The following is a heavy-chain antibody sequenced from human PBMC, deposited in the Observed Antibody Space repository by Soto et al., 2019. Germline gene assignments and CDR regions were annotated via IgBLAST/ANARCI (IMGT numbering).Heavy chain of an antibody. CDR1: GDSMTKSY. CDR3: ARTVGAAYYFDF. D-gene: IGHD1-26*01. V-gene: IGHV4-4*07. CDR2: IYTSGST. J-gene: IGHJ4*02. Sequence: QVQLQESGPGLVKPSETLSLTCTVSGDSMTKSYCSWIRQPAGKGLEWIGRIYTSGSTNYNPSLKSRVTMSIDTSNNHFSLKLKSVTAADTAVYYCARTVGAAYYFDFWGQGALVTVSS.